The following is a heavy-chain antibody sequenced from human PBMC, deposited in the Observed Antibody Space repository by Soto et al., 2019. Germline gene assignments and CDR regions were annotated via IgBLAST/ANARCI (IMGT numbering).Heavy chain of an antibody. D-gene: IGHD1-1*01. J-gene: IGHJ3*02. CDR1: GGSVNSGNYY. CDR3: ARVERGTATTVVDAFDI. V-gene: IGHV4-34*01. CDR2: MSHSGGT. Sequence: QVQLQQWGAGLLKPSETLSLTCAVFGGSVNSGNYYWSWIRQPPGKGLEWIGEMSHSGGTHFNPSLKRRVTISADTSKNQCSLKMSSMTAADTALYYCARVERGTATTVVDAFDIWGPGTMVTVSS.